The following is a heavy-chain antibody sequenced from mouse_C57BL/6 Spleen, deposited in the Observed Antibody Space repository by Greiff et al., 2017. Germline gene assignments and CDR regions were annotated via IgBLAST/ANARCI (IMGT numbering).Heavy chain of an antibody. Sequence: EVMLVESGGGLVKPGGSLKLSCAASGFTFSSYAMSWVRQTPDKRLAWVATISDGGSYTYLPDNVTCLFTISIDNAKNNLYLQMSHLKSEDTAMYYCARDPDGGFDYWGQGTTLTVSS. CDR3: ARDPDGGFDY. J-gene: IGHJ2*01. CDR1: GFTFSSYA. V-gene: IGHV5-4*01. CDR2: ISDGGSYT.